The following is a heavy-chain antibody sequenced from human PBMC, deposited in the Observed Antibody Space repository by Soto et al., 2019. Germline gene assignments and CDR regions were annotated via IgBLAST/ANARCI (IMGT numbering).Heavy chain of an antibody. Sequence: QLQLQESGPGLVKPSETLSLSCSVPGDSTSNSNYYWGWIRQPPGRGLEWVGSIDYYGNTYYNPSVKSRVSVSVDTSKGQFSVRLTSVTAADTAVYYCVRGGKYRLQETYYFDYWGQGALVTVSS. V-gene: IGHV4-39*01. J-gene: IGHJ4*02. CDR3: VRGGKYRLQETYYFDY. CDR2: IDYYGNT. CDR1: GDSTSNSNYY. D-gene: IGHD4-4*01.